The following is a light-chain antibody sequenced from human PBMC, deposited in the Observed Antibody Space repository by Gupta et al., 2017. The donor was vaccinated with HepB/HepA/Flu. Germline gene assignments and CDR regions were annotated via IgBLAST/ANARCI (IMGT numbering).Light chain of an antibody. CDR2: WGS. J-gene: IGKJ3*01. Sequence: DLVMTQSPLSLPVTPGEPASIPCRSSQSLLHSNGYNYLDWYLQKPGQSPQLLIYWGSNRASGVPDRFSGSGSGTDFTLKISRVEAEDVGVYYCMQALQTPFTFGPGTKVDIK. V-gene: IGKV2-28*01. CDR3: MQALQTPFT. CDR1: QSLLHSNGYNY.